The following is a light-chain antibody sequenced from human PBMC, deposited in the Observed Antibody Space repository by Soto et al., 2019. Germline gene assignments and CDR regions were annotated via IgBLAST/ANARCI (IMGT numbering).Light chain of an antibody. CDR3: SSYAGNSRYV. CDR1: SSDVGRYNY. CDR2: EVS. J-gene: IGLJ1*01. Sequence: QSVLTQPPSSSGSPGQSVTIPCTGTSSDVGRYNYISWYQQRPGKAPKLIIYEVSKRPSGVPDRLSGFKYGNTASLTVSGLQAEDEADYYCSSYAGNSRYVFGTGTKLTVL. V-gene: IGLV2-8*01.